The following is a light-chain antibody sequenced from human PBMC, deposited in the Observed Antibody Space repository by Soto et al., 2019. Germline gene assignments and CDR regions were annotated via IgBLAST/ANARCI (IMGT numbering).Light chain of an antibody. CDR3: QQRSNWPPT. V-gene: IGKV3-11*01. J-gene: IGKJ3*01. Sequence: EIVLTQSPATLSLSPGERATLSCRASQSVSSYLAWYQQKPGQAPRLLIYDASNRATGIPARFSGSGSGTDFTLTISSREPEDFAVYYCQQRSNWPPTFGPGTKVDIQ. CDR2: DAS. CDR1: QSVSSY.